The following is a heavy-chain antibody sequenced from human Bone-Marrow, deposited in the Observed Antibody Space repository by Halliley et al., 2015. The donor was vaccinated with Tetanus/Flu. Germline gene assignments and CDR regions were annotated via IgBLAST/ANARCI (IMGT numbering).Heavy chain of an antibody. D-gene: IGHD3-16*01. CDR2: VRSKADNYAT. V-gene: IGHV3-73*01. J-gene: IGHJ4*02. CDR3: TRQTVSCHDY. Sequence: LGWVGHVRSKADNYATAYAASVKGRFTISRDDSGQMVYLQMDSLRTEDTAVYYCTRQTVSCHDYWGQGTLVTVSS.